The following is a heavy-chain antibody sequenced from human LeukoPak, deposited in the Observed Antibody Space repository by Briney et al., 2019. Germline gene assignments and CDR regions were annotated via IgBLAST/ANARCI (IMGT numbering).Heavy chain of an antibody. CDR3: ARGGYYYGSGTGY. Sequence: PSETLSLTCAVYGESFSGYYWNWIRQPPGKGLEWIGEINDGGRTNYNPSLKSRVTISVDPSKNQFSLKLSSVTAADTAVYYCARGGYYYGSGTGYWGQGTLVTVSS. CDR1: GESFSGYY. D-gene: IGHD3-10*01. J-gene: IGHJ4*02. V-gene: IGHV4-34*01. CDR2: INDGGRT.